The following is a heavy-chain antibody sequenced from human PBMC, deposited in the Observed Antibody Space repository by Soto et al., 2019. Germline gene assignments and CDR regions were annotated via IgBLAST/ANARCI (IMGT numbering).Heavy chain of an antibody. D-gene: IGHD3-3*01. Sequence: PGGSLRLSCAASGFTFSTFAMNWVRQAPGKGLEWVSTISSGGGGTFYADSVEGRFTISRGNSKNTMYLQMNSLRTEDTAVYYCAKPPLSGYYCFDYWGPGTLVTVSS. V-gene: IGHV3-23*01. CDR3: AKPPLSGYYCFDY. J-gene: IGHJ4*02. CDR1: GFTFSTFA. CDR2: ISSGGGGT.